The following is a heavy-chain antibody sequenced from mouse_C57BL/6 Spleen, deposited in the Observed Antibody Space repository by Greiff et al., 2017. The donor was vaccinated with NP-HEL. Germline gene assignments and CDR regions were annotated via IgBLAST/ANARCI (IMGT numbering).Heavy chain of an antibody. CDR1: GYTFTSYW. Sequence: QVQLKESGAELVKPGASVKMSCKASGYTFTSYWITWVKQRPGQGLEWIGDIYPGSGSTNYNEKFKSKATLTVDTSSSTAYMQLSSLTSEDSAVYYCARVREYDYGSSYAMDYWGQGTSVTVSS. D-gene: IGHD1-1*01. CDR2: IYPGSGST. J-gene: IGHJ4*01. CDR3: ARVREYDYGSSYAMDY. V-gene: IGHV1-55*01.